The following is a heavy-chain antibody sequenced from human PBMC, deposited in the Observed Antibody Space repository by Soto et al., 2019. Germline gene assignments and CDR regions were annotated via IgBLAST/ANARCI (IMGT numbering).Heavy chain of an antibody. CDR3: ARERTTVTGGCIDY. CDR2: IYYSGST. V-gene: IGHV4-31*03. Sequence: SETLSLTCTVSGGSISSGGYYWSWIRQHPGKGLEWIGYIYYSGSTYYNPSLKSRVTISVDTSKNQFSLKLSSVTAADTAVYYCARERTTVTGGCIDYWGQGTLVTVSS. J-gene: IGHJ4*02. D-gene: IGHD4-17*01. CDR1: GGSISSGGYY.